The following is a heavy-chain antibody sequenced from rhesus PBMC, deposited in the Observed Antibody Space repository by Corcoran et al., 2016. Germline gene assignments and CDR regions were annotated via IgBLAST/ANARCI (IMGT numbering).Heavy chain of an antibody. D-gene: IGHD5-24*01. CDR3: AREKWVQFDFDY. CDR1: GCSISTTGTG. V-gene: IGHV2-95*01. J-gene: IGHJ4*01. Sequence: QVTLKESGPALVKPTQTLTLTCTFSGCSISTTGTGVGWIRQPPGKALEWLASIYWNDSKYYSTSLKSRLTISKDTSKNQVVLTMTNMDPVDTATYYCAREKWVQFDFDYWGQGVLVTVSS. CDR2: IYWNDSK.